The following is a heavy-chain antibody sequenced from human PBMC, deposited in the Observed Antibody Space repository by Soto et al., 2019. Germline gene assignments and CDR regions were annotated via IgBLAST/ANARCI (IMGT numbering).Heavy chain of an antibody. CDR1: GFTSSNYA. Sequence: EVQLLESGGGLVQPGGSLRLSCAASGFTSSNYAVTGVRQAPGKGLEWVSTISGSGGSTYYADSVKGRFTISRDNSKNTLYLQMNSLRAEDTAVYYCAKDQGSSWYEIDYWGQGTLVTVSS. V-gene: IGHV3-23*01. J-gene: IGHJ4*02. CDR2: ISGSGGST. CDR3: AKDQGSSWYEIDY. D-gene: IGHD6-13*01.